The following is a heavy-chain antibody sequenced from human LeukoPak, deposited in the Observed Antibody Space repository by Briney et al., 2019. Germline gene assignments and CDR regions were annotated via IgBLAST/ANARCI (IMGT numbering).Heavy chain of an antibody. CDR2: ISGGGGST. D-gene: IGHD6-13*01. J-gene: IGHJ4*02. CDR1: GFTFSSYA. CDR3: AKGERHSSSWYLVYFDY. Sequence: GGSLRLSCAASGFTFSSYAMSWVRQAPGKGLGGVSGISGGGGSTYSADSVKGRFTISKDNSKNTLFLQMNSLRAEDTAVYYCAKGERHSSSWYLVYFDYWGQGTLVTVSS. V-gene: IGHV3-23*01.